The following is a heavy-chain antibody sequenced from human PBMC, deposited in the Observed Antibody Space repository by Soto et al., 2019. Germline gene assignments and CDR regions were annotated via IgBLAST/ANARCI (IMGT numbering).Heavy chain of an antibody. V-gene: IGHV3-30*18. D-gene: IGHD5-18*01. CDR3: AKSGPDTAFQSIMDV. CDR1: GFTFSSYG. J-gene: IGHJ6*02. Sequence: PGGSLRLSCAASGFTFSSYGMHWVRQAPGKGLEWVAVISYDGSNKYYADSVKGRFTISRDNSKNTLYLQMNSLRAEDTAVYYCAKSGPDTAFQSIMDVWGQGTTVTVSS. CDR2: ISYDGSNK.